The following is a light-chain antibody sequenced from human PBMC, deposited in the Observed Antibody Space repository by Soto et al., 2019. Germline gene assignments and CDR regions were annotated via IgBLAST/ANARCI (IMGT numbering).Light chain of an antibody. CDR3: XQSTP. CDR2: GAS. J-gene: IGKJ1*01. CDR1: QSVSSSY. V-gene: IGKV3-20*01. Sequence: IVLTQSPGTLSLSPGERATLSCRASQSVSSSYLAWYQQKPGQAPRLLIYGASSRATGIPDRFSGSGSGTDFTLTIIRLEPEDFAVYYCXQSTPLGHGTKLDIK.